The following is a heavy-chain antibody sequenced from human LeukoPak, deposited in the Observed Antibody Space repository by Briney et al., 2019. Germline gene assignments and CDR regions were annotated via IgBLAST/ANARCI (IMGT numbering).Heavy chain of an antibody. D-gene: IGHD6-13*01. CDR1: GGSFSGYY. Sequence: SETLSLTCAVYGGSFSGYYWSWIRQPPGKGLEWIGEINHSGSTNYNPSLKSRVTISVDTSKNQFSLKLSSVTAADTAVYYCARGLLAALPGRYFDLWGRGTLVTVSS. CDR2: INHSGST. J-gene: IGHJ2*01. V-gene: IGHV4-34*01. CDR3: ARGLLAALPGRYFDL.